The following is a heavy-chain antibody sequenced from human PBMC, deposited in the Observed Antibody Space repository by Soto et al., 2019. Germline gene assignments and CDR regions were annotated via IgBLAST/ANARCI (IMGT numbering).Heavy chain of an antibody. Sequence: GASVKVSCKFSGYTFTGYFLHWVRQAPGQGLEWMGWINPNNGGTNYAQKFQGRVTMTTDTSTSTAYMELRSLRSDDTAVYYCARGYYYYDFWSGYPSYFDYWGQGTLVTVSS. D-gene: IGHD3-3*01. CDR1: GYTFTGYF. V-gene: IGHV1-2*02. J-gene: IGHJ4*02. CDR2: INPNNGGT. CDR3: ARGYYYYDFWSGYPSYFDY.